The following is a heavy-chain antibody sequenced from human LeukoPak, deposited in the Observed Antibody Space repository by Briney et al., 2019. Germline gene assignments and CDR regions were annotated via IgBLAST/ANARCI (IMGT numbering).Heavy chain of an antibody. CDR3: AKDGSSGWYTNAFDI. Sequence: GGSLRLSCAASGFSISNNGISWVRQAPGKRLEWVSGISGSGDVTWYADSVKGRFTISRDNSKNTLYLQMNSLRAEDTAVYYCAKDGSSGWYTNAFDIWGQGTMVTVSS. D-gene: IGHD6-19*01. CDR2: ISGSGDVT. CDR1: GFSISNNG. J-gene: IGHJ3*02. V-gene: IGHV3-23*01.